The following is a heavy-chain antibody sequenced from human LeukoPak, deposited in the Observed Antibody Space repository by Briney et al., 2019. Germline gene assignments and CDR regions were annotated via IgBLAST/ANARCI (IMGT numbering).Heavy chain of an antibody. V-gene: IGHV3-7*01. J-gene: IGHJ4*02. Sequence: PGGSLRLSCVLSGFTFSSYWMSWVRQAPGKGLEWVANIKQDGSEKYYVDSVKGRFTMSKDNAKNSLYLQMNSLRAEDTAVYYCASVQWELRGVGSYFEYWGQGALVTVSS. CDR1: GFTFSSYW. D-gene: IGHD1-26*01. CDR2: IKQDGSEK. CDR3: ASVQWELRGVGSYFEY.